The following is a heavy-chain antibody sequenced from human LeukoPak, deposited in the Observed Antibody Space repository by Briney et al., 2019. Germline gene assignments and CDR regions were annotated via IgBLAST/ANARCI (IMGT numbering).Heavy chain of an antibody. J-gene: IGHJ4*02. CDR2: ISAYNGNT. D-gene: IGHD4-17*01. CDR1: GYTFTSYG. CDR3: ATASTTVTYFDY. V-gene: IGHV1-18*01. Sequence: ASVKVSCKASGYTFTSYGISWVRQAPGQGLEWMGWISAYNGNTNYVQKLQGRVTMTTDTSTSTAYMELRSLRADDTAVYYCATASTTVTYFDYWGQGTLVTVSS.